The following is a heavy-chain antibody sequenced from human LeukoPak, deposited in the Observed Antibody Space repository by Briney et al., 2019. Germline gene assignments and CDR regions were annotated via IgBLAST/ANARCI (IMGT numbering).Heavy chain of an antibody. D-gene: IGHD2-15*01. Sequence: PGGSLRLSCAASGFTFSRYTMHWVRQAPGKGLEWVALVSDDGSNKYYAESVKGRFTISRDNSKNTLYLRMNSLRPEDTALYYCASLYCSGGSCYDVDGVDPWGQGTLVSVSS. CDR1: GFTFSRYT. J-gene: IGHJ5*02. V-gene: IGHV3-30-3*01. CDR3: ASLYCSGGSCYDVDGVDP. CDR2: VSDDGSNK.